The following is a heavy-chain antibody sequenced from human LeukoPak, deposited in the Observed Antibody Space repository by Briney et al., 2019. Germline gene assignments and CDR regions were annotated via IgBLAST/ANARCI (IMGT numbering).Heavy chain of an antibody. Sequence: GGSLRLSCAASGFSFSDYWMSWVRHAPGKGLEWVANVKPDGSEKYYVDSVKGRFTISRDNARNSLYLQMDSLRAEDTAVYYCANLWEMGYWGQGTLVTVSS. J-gene: IGHJ4*02. CDR1: GFSFSDYW. D-gene: IGHD5-24*01. CDR3: ANLWEMGY. CDR2: VKPDGSEK. V-gene: IGHV3-7*01.